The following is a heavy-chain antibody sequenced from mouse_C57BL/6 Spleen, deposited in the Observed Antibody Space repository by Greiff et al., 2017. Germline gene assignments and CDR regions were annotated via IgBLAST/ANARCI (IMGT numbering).Heavy chain of an antibody. CDR1: GYTFTDYY. D-gene: IGHD2-4*01. V-gene: IGHV1-26*01. CDR2: INPNNGGT. J-gene: IGHJ4*01. CDR3: AREGIDDYDDAMDN. Sequence: EVQLQQSGPELVKPGASVKISCKASGYTFTDYYMNWVKQSHGKSLEWIGDINPNNGGTSYNQKFKGKATLTVDKSSSTAYMELRSLTSEDSAVYYCAREGIDDYDDAMDNWGQGTSVTVSS.